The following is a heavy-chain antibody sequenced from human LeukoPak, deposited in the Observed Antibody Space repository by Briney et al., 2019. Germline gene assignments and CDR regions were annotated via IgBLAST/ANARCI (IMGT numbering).Heavy chain of an antibody. Sequence: PGGSLRLSCAASGFTFDDYAMHWVRQAPGKGLEWVSGISWNSGSIGYADSVKGRFTISRDNAKNSLYLQMNSLRAEDMALYYCAKERGCSSTSCWYYFDYWGQGTLVTVSS. D-gene: IGHD2-2*01. CDR1: GFTFDDYA. CDR3: AKERGCSSTSCWYYFDY. J-gene: IGHJ4*02. CDR2: ISWNSGSI. V-gene: IGHV3-9*03.